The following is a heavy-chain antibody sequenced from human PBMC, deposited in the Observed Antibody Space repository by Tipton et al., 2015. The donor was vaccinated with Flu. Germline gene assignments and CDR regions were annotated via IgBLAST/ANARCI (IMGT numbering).Heavy chain of an antibody. D-gene: IGHD3-22*01. CDR1: GGSISSGSYY. Sequence: TLSLTCTVSGGSISSGSYYWSWIRQPAGKGLEWIGRIYTSGSTNYNPSLKSRVTISVDTSKNQFSLKPSSVTAADTAVYYCARGVIYYDSSGPITDAFDIWGQGTMVTVSS. CDR3: ARGVIYYDSSGPITDAFDI. V-gene: IGHV4-61*02. CDR2: IYTSGST. J-gene: IGHJ3*02.